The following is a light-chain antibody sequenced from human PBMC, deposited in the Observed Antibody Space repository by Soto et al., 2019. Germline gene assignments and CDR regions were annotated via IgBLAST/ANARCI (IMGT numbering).Light chain of an antibody. Sequence: DIPMTQSPSSLSASVGDRVTITCRASQSISSYLNWYQQKPGKAPKLLIYAASSLQSGLPSGFSGSGSGTDFTLTISSLQPEDFATYYCQQSYSTPYTFGQGTKLEVK. J-gene: IGKJ2*01. CDR3: QQSYSTPYT. CDR1: QSISSY. V-gene: IGKV1-39*01. CDR2: AAS.